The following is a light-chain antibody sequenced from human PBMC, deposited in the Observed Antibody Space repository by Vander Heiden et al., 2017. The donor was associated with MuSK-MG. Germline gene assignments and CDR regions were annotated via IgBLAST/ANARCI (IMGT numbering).Light chain of an antibody. V-gene: IGKV1-39*01. CDR2: TAS. J-gene: IGKJ4*01. CDR3: QQSYSNPLT. CDR1: QSIRSY. Sequence: DIQMTQSPSSLSASVGDRVTVTCRASQSIRSYLNWYQLKPGKAPKLLIYTASSLQSGVPSRFSGSGSGTDFTLTISRLQPEDVATYFCQQSYSNPLTFGGGTKVEIK.